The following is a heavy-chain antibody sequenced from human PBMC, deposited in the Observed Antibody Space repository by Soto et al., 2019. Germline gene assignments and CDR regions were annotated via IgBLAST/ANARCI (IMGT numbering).Heavy chain of an antibody. J-gene: IGHJ6*02. Sequence: GGSLRLSCAASGFTFSSYAMSWVRQAPGKGLEWVSAISGSGGSTYYADSVKGRFTISRDNSKNTLYLQMNSLRAEDTAVYYCAKVDFWSGSSYYGMDVWGQGTTVTVSS. CDR3: AKVDFWSGSSYYGMDV. CDR2: ISGSGGST. D-gene: IGHD3-3*01. CDR1: GFTFSSYA. V-gene: IGHV3-23*01.